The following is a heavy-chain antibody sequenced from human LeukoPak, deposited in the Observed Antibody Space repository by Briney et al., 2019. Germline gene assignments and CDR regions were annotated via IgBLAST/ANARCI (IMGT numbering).Heavy chain of an antibody. J-gene: IGHJ4*02. Sequence: GESLKISCKSSGYSFTTYWIGWVRQMPGKGLEWMAIIYPGDSDTRYSPSFQGQVTISADKSITTAYLQWNSLKASDTAMYYCARRKNYGGNYFDYWGQGTQVTVSS. CDR2: IYPGDSDT. V-gene: IGHV5-51*01. CDR1: GYSFTTYW. CDR3: ARRKNYGGNYFDY. D-gene: IGHD4-23*01.